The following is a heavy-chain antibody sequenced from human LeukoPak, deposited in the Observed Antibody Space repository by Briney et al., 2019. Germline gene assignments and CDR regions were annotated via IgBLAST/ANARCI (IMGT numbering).Heavy chain of an antibody. CDR3: ARAEDCSGGSCYPYYFDY. CDR2: INHSGST. CDR1: GGSFSGYY. D-gene: IGHD2-15*01. J-gene: IGHJ4*02. V-gene: IGHV4-34*01. Sequence: SETLSLTCAVYGGSFSGYYWSWIRQPPGKGLEWIGEINHSGSTSYNPSLKSRVTISVDTSKNQFSLKLSSVTAADTAVYYCARAEDCSGGSCYPYYFDYWGQGTLVTVSS.